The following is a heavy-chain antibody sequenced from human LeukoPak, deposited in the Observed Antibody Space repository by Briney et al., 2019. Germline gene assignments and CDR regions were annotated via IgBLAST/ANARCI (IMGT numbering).Heavy chain of an antibody. Sequence: GRSLRLSCAVSGFTFNEYYMTWIRHAPGRGLEWVSYISSSSSYINYTDSVKGRFTISRDNAKSSLYMQMNSLRVEDTAVYYCARRVSLHGNYYFDYWGQGALVTVSS. D-gene: IGHD6-13*01. CDR2: ISSSSSYI. J-gene: IGHJ4*02. V-gene: IGHV3-11*03. CDR1: GFTFNEYY. CDR3: ARRVSLHGNYYFDY.